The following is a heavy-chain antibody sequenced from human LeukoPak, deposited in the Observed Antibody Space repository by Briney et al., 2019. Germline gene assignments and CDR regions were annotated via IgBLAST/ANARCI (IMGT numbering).Heavy chain of an antibody. J-gene: IGHJ4*02. CDR3: ARGGPRPICSSTSCYPYYFDF. V-gene: IGHV3-21*01. D-gene: IGHD2-2*01. CDR1: GFTFSSYS. CDR2: ISSSSSYI. Sequence: GGSLRLSCAASGFTFSSYSMNWVRQAPGKGLEWVSSISSSSSYIYYADSVKGRFTISRDNAKNSLYLQMNSLRAEDTAVYLCARGGPRPICSSTSCYPYYFDFWGQGTLVTVSS.